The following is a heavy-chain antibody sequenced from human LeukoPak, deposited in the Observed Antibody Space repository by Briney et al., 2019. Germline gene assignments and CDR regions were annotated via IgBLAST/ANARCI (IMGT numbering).Heavy chain of an antibody. J-gene: IGHJ6*03. CDR1: GGSFSGYY. D-gene: IGHD3-22*01. CDR3: ARGRPNYYDSSGYYSRYYYYMDV. V-gene: IGHV4-34*01. CDR2: IYQSGST. Sequence: PSETLSLTCAVYGGSFSGYYWNYIRQPPGKGLEWIGEIYQSGSTNYNPSLKSRVTISVDTSKNHFSLKLSSVTAADTAVYYCARGRPNYYDSSGYYSRYYYYMDVWGRGTTVTVSS.